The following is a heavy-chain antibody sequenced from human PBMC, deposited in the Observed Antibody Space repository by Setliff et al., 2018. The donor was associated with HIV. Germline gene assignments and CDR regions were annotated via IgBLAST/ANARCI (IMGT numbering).Heavy chain of an antibody. CDR2: IYHSGST. V-gene: IGHV4-38-2*01. D-gene: IGHD2-2*01. CDR3: VTSSSWSSRLNF. Sequence: SETLSLTCAVSGYSISSGFYWGWIRQPPGKGLEWIGSIYHSGSTYYNPSLKSRVTISLDTSKNQFSLKLTSVTAADTAVYYCVTSSSWSSRLNFWGPGMLVTVSS. J-gene: IGHJ4*02. CDR1: GYSISSGFY.